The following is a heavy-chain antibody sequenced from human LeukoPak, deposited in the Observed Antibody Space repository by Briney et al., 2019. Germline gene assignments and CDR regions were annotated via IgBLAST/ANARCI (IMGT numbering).Heavy chain of an antibody. CDR2: INHSGST. J-gene: IGHJ4*02. CDR1: GGSFSGYY. V-gene: IGHV4-34*01. Sequence: SETLSLTCAVYGGSFSGYYWSWIRQPPGKGLEWIGEINHSGSTNYNPSLKGRVTISVDTSKNQFSLKLSSVTAADTAVYYCARGVRYYFDYWGQGTLVTVSS. CDR3: ARGVRYYFDY.